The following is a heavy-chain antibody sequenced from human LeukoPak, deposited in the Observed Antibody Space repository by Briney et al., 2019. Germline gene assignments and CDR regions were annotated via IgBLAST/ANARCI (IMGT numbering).Heavy chain of an antibody. J-gene: IGHJ4*02. CDR1: GGSISSYY. V-gene: IGHV4-59*08. Sequence: PSETLSLTCTVSGGSISSYYWIWIRQPPGKGLEWIGYIHYSGSTNYNPSLKSRVTISVDTSKNQFSLKLSSVTAADTAVYYCARELTYADYWGQGTLVTVSS. CDR3: ARELTYADY. CDR2: IHYSGST. D-gene: IGHD1-26*01.